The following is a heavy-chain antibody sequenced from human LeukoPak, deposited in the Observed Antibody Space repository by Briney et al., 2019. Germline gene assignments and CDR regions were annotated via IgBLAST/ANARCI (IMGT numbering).Heavy chain of an antibody. CDR1: GFTFDDYA. CDR3: AKGVTVTAYYMNV. J-gene: IGHJ6*03. CDR2: ISWNSGSI. Sequence: PGRSLRLSCAASGFTFDDYAMHWVRQAPGKGLEWVSGISWNSGSIGYADSVKGRFTISRDNAKNSLYLQMNGLRAEDTALYYCAKGVTVTAYYMNVWGKGTTVTVSS. V-gene: IGHV3-9*01. D-gene: IGHD4-11*01.